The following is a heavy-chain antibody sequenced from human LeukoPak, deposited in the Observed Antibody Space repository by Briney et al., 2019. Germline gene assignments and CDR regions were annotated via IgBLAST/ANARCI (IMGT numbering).Heavy chain of an antibody. CDR1: GFTVNNKY. D-gene: IGHD5-18*01. V-gene: IGHV3-48*01. J-gene: IGHJ6*03. Sequence: GGSLRLSCAASGFTVNNKYMTWVRQAPGKGLEWVSYISSSGSTIYYADSVKGRFTISRDNPKNSLYLQMNSLRAEDTAVYYCARVGYSYGPYYYYYMDVWGKGTTVTVSS. CDR3: ARVGYSYGPYYYYYMDV. CDR2: ISSSGSTI.